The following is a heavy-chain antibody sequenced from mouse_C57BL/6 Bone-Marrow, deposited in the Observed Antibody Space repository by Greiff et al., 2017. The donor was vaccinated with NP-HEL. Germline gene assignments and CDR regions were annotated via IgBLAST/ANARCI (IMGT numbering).Heavy chain of an antibody. D-gene: IGHD3-2*02. Sequence: QVQLQQPGAELVKPGASVKLSCKASGYTFTSYWMHWVKQRPGRGLEWIGRIDPNSGGNTYNEKFKSKATLTVDKPSSTAYMQLSSLTSEDSAVYYCASSRQLRPQWFAYWGQGTLVTVSA. CDR1: GYTFTSYW. CDR2: IDPNSGGN. V-gene: IGHV1-72*01. J-gene: IGHJ3*01. CDR3: ASSRQLRPQWFAY.